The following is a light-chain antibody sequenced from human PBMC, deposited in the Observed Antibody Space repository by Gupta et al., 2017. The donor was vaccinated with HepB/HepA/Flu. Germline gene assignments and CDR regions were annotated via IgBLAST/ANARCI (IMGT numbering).Light chain of an antibody. CDR2: DAS. CDR1: QNINYY. CDR3: QHSYITPWT. V-gene: IGKV1-39*01. J-gene: IGKJ1*01. Sequence: DIQMTQSPPSLSASVGDRVTISCRASQNINYYLNWYQQKPGKAPKLLIYDASILKSGIPSRFSGSGSGTDFILTISSLQPEDFAAYFCQHSYITPWTFGQGTNVEIK.